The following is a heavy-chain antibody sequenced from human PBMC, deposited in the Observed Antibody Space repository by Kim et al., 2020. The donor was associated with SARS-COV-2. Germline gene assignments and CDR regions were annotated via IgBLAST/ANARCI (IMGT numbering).Heavy chain of an antibody. D-gene: IGHD6-13*01. CDR3: ARDSEEAPGSYCDS. Sequence: SQKFLDRVTITRDTSASTAYMELSSLRSEDTAVYYCARDSEEAPGSYCDSWGQGTLVTVSA. J-gene: IGHJ4*02. V-gene: IGHV1-3*01.